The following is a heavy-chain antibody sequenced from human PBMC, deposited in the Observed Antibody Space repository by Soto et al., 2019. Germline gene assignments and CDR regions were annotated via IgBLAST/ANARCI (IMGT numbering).Heavy chain of an antibody. CDR3: ARDGMTTGDT. D-gene: IGHD2-21*02. CDR2: VFSSVSA. Sequence: SETLSLTCIVSGVSVRSYTWSWVRQPANKGLEWIGRVFSSVSATYNPSLKSRVSISMDTPENRISLKLDSVTAADAGVYFCARDGMTTGDTWGPGTLVTVS. V-gene: IGHV4-4*07. J-gene: IGHJ4*02. CDR1: GVSVRSYT.